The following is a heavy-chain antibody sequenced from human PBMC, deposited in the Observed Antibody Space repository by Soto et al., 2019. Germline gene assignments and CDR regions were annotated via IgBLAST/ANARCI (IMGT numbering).Heavy chain of an antibody. J-gene: IGHJ3*02. V-gene: IGHV4-38-2*02. D-gene: IGHD5-18*01. CDR3: ARESGGYSYGPTPAFDI. Sequence: SETLSLTCGVSGYSISSGYYWGWIRQPPGKGLEWIGTIYHSGSTYYNPSLKSRVTISVDTSKNQFSLKLSSVTAADAAVYYCARESGGYSYGPTPAFDIWGQGTMVTASS. CDR2: IYHSGST. CDR1: GYSISSGYY.